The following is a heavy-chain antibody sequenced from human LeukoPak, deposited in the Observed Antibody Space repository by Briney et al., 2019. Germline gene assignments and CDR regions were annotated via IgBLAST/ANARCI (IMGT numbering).Heavy chain of an antibody. CDR3: AKGGPEASAGLSWFDP. V-gene: IGHV4-59*12. J-gene: IGHJ5*02. CDR1: GGSISGFY. Sequence: SETLSLTCTVSGGSISGFYWSWIRQPPGRGLEWIGYIYYSGSTNYNPSLKSRVTISVDTSKNQFSLKLTSVTAADTAVYYCAKGGPEASAGLSWFDPWGQGTLVTVSS. CDR2: IYYSGST. D-gene: IGHD1-14*01.